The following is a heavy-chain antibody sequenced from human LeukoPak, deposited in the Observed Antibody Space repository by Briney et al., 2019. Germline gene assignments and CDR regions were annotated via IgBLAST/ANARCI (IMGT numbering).Heavy chain of an antibody. J-gene: IGHJ4*02. CDR1: GFIFSNYG. CDR2: ISGSGDTT. D-gene: IGHD1-7*01. V-gene: IGHV3-23*01. Sequence: PGGTLRLSCAASGFIFSNYGMNWVRQSPGKGLEWVSSISGSGDTTNYADSMKGRFTISRDKSKNMLYLQINSLRAEDTAVYYCAKIRVIFNWNYAYYFDYWGQGSLVTVSS. CDR3: AKIRVIFNWNYAYYFDY.